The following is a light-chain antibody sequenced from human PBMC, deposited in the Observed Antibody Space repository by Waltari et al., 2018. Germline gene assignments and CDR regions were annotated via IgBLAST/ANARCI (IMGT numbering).Light chain of an antibody. CDR1: QSISNY. V-gene: IGKV1-39*01. J-gene: IGKJ4*01. CDR2: AAS. CDR3: QQSDSTQRT. Sequence: DIQMTQSPSSLSASVGDRVTITCRASQSISNYLNWYQQKPGKAPKLLIYAASSLQSGVPSRFSGSVSGTDFTITISSLQPEDFAIYYCQQSDSTQRTFGGGTKVEIK.